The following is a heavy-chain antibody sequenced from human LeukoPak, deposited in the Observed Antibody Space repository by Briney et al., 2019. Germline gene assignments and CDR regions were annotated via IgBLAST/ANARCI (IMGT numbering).Heavy chain of an antibody. CDR1: GFTFSGFS. J-gene: IGHJ4*02. CDR2: IKQDGSER. Sequence: GGSLRLSCAAAGFTFSGFSMSWVRQSPTKGLEWVANIKQDGSERYYVDSVKGRFTISRDNAKNSLSLQMNNLRVEDTAVYYCARAGSHWHYVYWGQGTVVTVSS. V-gene: IGHV3-7*01. CDR3: ARAGSHWHYVY. D-gene: IGHD3-10*01.